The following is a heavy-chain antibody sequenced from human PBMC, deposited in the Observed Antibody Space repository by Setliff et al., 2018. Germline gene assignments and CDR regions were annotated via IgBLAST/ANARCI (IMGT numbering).Heavy chain of an antibody. Sequence: TLSLTCSLSGVTIGGNNYYYWAWIRQPPGKGLEWIGTISYSGGVFYNPSLKSRVAISADTSRIQFSLKLRSVTAADTAVYYCARDQTAILDFWGHGTLVTVSS. CDR1: GVTIGGNNYYY. J-gene: IGHJ4*01. V-gene: IGHV4-39*07. CDR3: ARDQTAILDF. D-gene: IGHD5-18*01. CDR2: ISYSGGV.